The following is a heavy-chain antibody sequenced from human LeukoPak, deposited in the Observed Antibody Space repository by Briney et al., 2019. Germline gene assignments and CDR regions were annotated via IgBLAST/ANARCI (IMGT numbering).Heavy chain of an antibody. D-gene: IGHD4-11*01. CDR1: GFTFNTFG. V-gene: IGHV3-30*18. CDR2: ISKDGSKK. J-gene: IGHJ6*02. Sequence: GGSLRLSCAASGFTFNTFGMHWVPQAPGKALEWVALISKDGSKKYYVDSVKRRLPISRDTSKNTLYLQMNSLRAEDTAIYYCVKTTEKTYYYGMDVWGQGTTVTVSS. CDR3: VKTTEKTYYYGMDV.